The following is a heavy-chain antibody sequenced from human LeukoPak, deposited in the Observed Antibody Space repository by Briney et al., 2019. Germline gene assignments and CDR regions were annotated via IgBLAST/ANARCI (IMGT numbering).Heavy chain of an antibody. Sequence: SETLSLTCTVSGGSISNYYLSWIRQPAGKGLEWIGRIYSRVTTYNPSLKSRVTMSADTSRNHVSLTLNSVTAADTAVYYCARDSGERGSGSYLIAYWGQGTLVTVSS. J-gene: IGHJ4*02. CDR1: GGSISNYY. CDR2: IYSRVT. D-gene: IGHD3-10*01. V-gene: IGHV4-4*07. CDR3: ARDSGERGSGSYLIAY.